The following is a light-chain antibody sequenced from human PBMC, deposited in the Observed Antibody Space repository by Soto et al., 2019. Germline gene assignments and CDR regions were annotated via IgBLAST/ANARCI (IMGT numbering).Light chain of an antibody. V-gene: IGKV3-15*01. Sequence: EMVMTQSPATLSVSPGERATLSCRASQNLSRNLAWYQQQPGQAPRLLIFYASTRATGIPARFSGSGSATEFTLTIRCLKSEDFAVYYWQQYDNWPHTFGQGTQMEIK. CDR1: QNLSRN. J-gene: IGKJ2*01. CDR3: QQYDNWPHT. CDR2: YAS.